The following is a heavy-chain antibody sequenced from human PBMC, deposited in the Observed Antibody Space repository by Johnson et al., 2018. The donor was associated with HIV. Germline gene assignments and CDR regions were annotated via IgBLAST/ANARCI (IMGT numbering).Heavy chain of an antibody. J-gene: IGHJ3*02. CDR2: IRYGGSTK. CDR3: AKIWGDMAATGDAFDI. V-gene: IGHV3-30*02. CDR1: GLTFSNYG. D-gene: IGHD5-12*01. Sequence: QVQLVESGGGVVQPGGSLRLSCAASGLTFSNYGSHWVRQAPGKGLAWVAFIRYGGSTKYYADSVKGRFTITRDNSKNTMFLQMESLRPEDTAVYYCAKIWGDMAATGDAFDIWGQGTMVTVSS.